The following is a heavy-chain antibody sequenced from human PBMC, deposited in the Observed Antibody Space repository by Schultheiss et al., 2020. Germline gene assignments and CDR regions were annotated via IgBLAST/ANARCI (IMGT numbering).Heavy chain of an antibody. D-gene: IGHD4-17*01. CDR3: ASPGNGDYCMGY. CDR2: ISYDGSNK. Sequence: GESLKISCAASGFTFSSYGMHWVRQAPGKGLEWVAVISYDGSNKYYADSVKGRFTISRDNSKNTLYLQMNSLRAEDTAVYYCASPGNGDYCMGYWGQGTLVTVSS. J-gene: IGHJ4*02. CDR1: GFTFSSYG. V-gene: IGHV3-30*03.